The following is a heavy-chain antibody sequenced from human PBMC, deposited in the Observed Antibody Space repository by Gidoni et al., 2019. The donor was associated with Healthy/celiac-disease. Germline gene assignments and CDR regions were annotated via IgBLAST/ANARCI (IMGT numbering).Heavy chain of an antibody. D-gene: IGHD2-21*02. V-gene: IGHV3-43*01. J-gene: IGHJ4*02. CDR3: AKDGYGGNSVRPWFDY. Sequence: ISRDNSKNSLYLQMNSLRTEDTALYYCAKDGYGGNSVRPWFDYWGQGTLVTVSS.